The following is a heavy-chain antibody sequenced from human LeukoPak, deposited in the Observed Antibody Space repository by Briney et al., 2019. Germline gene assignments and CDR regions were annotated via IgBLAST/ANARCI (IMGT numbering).Heavy chain of an antibody. J-gene: IGHJ4*02. V-gene: IGHV1-2*02. Sequence: ASVKVSGKASGYTFTGYYMHWVRQAPGQGLEWMGWINPNSGGTNYAQKFQGRVTMTRDTSISTAYMELSRLRSDDTAVYYCARVRTVVPAAIDYWGQGTLVTVSS. CDR2: INPNSGGT. D-gene: IGHD2-2*01. CDR1: GYTFTGYY. CDR3: ARVRTVVPAAIDY.